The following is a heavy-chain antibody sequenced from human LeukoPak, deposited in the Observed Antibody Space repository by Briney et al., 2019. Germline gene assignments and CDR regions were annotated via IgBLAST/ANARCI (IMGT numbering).Heavy chain of an antibody. Sequence: SETLSLTCTVSGGSISSSSYYWGWIRQPPGKGLEWIGSIYYSGSTYYNPSPKSRVTISVDTSKNQFSLKLSSVTAADTAVYYCARDYYDSSGYPVYIDYWGQGTLVTVSS. D-gene: IGHD3-22*01. CDR2: IYYSGST. CDR1: GGSISSSSYY. J-gene: IGHJ4*02. CDR3: ARDYYDSSGYPVYIDY. V-gene: IGHV4-39*01.